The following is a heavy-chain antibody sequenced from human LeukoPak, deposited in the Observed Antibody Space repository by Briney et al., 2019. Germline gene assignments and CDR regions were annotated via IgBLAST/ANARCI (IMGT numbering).Heavy chain of an antibody. D-gene: IGHD2-8*01. V-gene: IGHV3-15*01. Sequence: GGSLRLSCAASGFTFSNAWMSWVRQAPGKGLEWVGRIKSKTDGGTTDYAAPVKGKFTMSRDDSKSTLYLQMNSLKTEDTAVYYCTTSACTNGVCYTSVNYWGQGTLVTVSS. CDR3: TTSACTNGVCYTSVNY. CDR1: GFTFSNAW. CDR2: IKSKTDGGTT. J-gene: IGHJ4*02.